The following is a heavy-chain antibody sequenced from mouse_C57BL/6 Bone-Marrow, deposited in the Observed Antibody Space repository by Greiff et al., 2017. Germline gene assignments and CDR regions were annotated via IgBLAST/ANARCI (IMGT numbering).Heavy chain of an antibody. CDR3: PFITPVSMDY. Sequence: VQLQQSGAELVRPGAPVKLSCTASGFNIKDYYMHWVKQRPEQGLEWIGWIDPENGDTESASKFQGKATITADTSSNTAYLQLSSLTSEDTAVYYCPFITPVSMDYWGQGTAVTVSS. CDR1: GFNIKDYY. V-gene: IGHV14-4*01. D-gene: IGHD1-1*01. J-gene: IGHJ4*01. CDR2: IDPENGDT.